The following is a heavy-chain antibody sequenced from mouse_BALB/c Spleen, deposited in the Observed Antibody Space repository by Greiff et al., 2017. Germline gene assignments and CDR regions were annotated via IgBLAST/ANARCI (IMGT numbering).Heavy chain of an antibody. J-gene: IGHJ2*01. CDR3: ARGDWVFDY. V-gene: IGHV5-9-4*01. D-gene: IGHD4-1*01. CDR1: GFTFSSYA. CDR2: ISSGGSYT. Sequence: EVKVVESGGGLVKPGGSLKLSCAASGFTFSSYAMSWVRQSPEKRLEWVAEISSGGSYTYYPDTVTGRFTISRDNAKNTLYLEMSSLRSEDTAMYYCARGDWVFDYWGQGTTLTVSS.